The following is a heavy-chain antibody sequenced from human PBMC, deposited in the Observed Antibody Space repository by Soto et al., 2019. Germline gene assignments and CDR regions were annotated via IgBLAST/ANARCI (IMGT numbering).Heavy chain of an antibody. CDR1: GFAFHNYG. D-gene: IGHD2-2*01. Sequence: GVSLRLSCTVSGFAFHNYGINWVRQAPGKGLEWVSSISKSDYTYYSDSVKGRFAISRDNAKSSVSLQMNTLRVEDTAVYYCAREDRIIIPAVPDFWGQGTLVTVSS. V-gene: IGHV3-21*01. J-gene: IGHJ4*02. CDR3: AREDRIIIPAVPDF. CDR2: ISKSDYT.